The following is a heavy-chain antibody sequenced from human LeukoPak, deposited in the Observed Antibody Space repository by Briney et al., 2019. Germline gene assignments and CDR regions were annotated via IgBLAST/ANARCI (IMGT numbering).Heavy chain of an antibody. D-gene: IGHD3-22*01. CDR2: ISWNSGNI. CDR3: AKGGYYDSSGLDY. V-gene: IGHV3-9*01. Sequence: GGSLRLSCAASGFTFDDYAMHWVRQAPGKGLEWVSGISWNSGNIGYADSVKGRFTISRDNAKNSLYLQMNSLRAEDTALYYCAKGGYYDSSGLDYWGQGTLVTVSS. J-gene: IGHJ4*02. CDR1: GFTFDDYA.